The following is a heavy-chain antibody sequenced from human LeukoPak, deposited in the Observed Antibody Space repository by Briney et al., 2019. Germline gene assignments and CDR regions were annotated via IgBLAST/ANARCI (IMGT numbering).Heavy chain of an antibody. D-gene: IGHD3-9*01. CDR1: GYTFTRYG. V-gene: IGHV1-18*01. CDR3: ARYDSAHDAFDI. Sequence: ASVKVSCKASGYTFTRYGISWVRQAPGQGLEWMGWISTYNGNTNYAQKLQGRVTITTDTSTSTAYMELRSLRSDDTAVYYCARYDSAHDAFDIWGQGTMVTVSS. CDR2: ISTYNGNT. J-gene: IGHJ3*02.